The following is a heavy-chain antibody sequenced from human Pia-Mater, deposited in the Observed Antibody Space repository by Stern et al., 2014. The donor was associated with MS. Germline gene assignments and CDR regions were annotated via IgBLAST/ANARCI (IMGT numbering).Heavy chain of an antibody. CDR2: IYPSETT. CDR1: GGSISETNW. V-gene: IGHV4-4*02. CDR3: ARVHSGYDWFDY. Sequence: QVQLQESGPGLVKPSGTLSLTCAVSGGSISETNWWGWVRQPPGKGLEWIGEIYPSETTNYNSSLNSRVTISIANSKNQFSLELSSVTAADTAVYFCARVHSGYDWFDYWGQGTLVTVSS. D-gene: IGHD5-12*01. J-gene: IGHJ4*02.